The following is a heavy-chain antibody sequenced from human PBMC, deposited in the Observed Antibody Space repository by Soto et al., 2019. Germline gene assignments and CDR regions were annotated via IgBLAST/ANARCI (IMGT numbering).Heavy chain of an antibody. J-gene: IGHJ4*02. CDR2: IYWNDDK. Sequence: SGPTLVNPTQTLTLTCTFSGFSLSARGVGVGWIRQPPGKALEWLALIYWNDDKRYTPSLKSRLTITKDTSKNQVVLTMTNVDPVDTATYYCAHSPWGAAPDYWGQGTLVTVSS. CDR1: GFSLSARGVG. D-gene: IGHD3-16*01. V-gene: IGHV2-5*01. CDR3: AHSPWGAAPDY.